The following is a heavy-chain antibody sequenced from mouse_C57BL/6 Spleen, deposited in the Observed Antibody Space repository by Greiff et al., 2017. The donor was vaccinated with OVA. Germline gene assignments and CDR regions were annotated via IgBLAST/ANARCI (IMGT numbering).Heavy chain of an antibody. CDR3: ANYGTPYYAMDY. CDR1: GYAFSSSW. J-gene: IGHJ4*01. V-gene: IGHV1-82*01. D-gene: IGHD1-1*01. Sequence: QVQLQQSGPELVKPGASVKISCKASGYAFSSSWMNWVKQRPGKGLEWIGRIYPGDGDTNYNGKFKGKATLTADKSSSTAYMQLSSLTSEDSAVYFCANYGTPYYAMDYWGQGTSVTVSS. CDR2: IYPGDGDT.